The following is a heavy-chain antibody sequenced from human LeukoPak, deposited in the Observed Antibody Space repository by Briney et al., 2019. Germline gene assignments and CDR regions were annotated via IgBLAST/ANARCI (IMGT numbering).Heavy chain of an antibody. CDR2: FDPEDGEA. Sequence: ASVKVSCKVSGYTLTELSMHWVRQAPGKGLEWMGGFDPEDGEAIYAQKFQGRVNMTEDTSTDTAYMELSSLRSEDTAVYYCARSTWDYWYFDLWGRGTLVTVSS. V-gene: IGHV1-24*01. D-gene: IGHD1-26*01. CDR3: ARSTWDYWYFDL. J-gene: IGHJ2*01. CDR1: GYTLTELS.